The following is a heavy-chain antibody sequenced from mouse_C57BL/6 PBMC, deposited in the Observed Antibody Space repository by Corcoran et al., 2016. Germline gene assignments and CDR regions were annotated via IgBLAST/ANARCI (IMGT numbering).Heavy chain of an antibody. Sequence: EVQLQQSGPELVKTGASLKIPCKASGYTFTDYNMDWVKQSHGKSLEWIGDINPNNGGTIYNQKFKGKATLTVDKSSSTAYMELRSLTSEDTAVYYCARKVDYDYVDYFDYWGQGTTLTVSS. CDR2: INPNNGGT. CDR3: ARKVDYDYVDYFDY. V-gene: IGHV1-18*01. CDR1: GYTFTDYN. J-gene: IGHJ2*01. D-gene: IGHD2-4*01.